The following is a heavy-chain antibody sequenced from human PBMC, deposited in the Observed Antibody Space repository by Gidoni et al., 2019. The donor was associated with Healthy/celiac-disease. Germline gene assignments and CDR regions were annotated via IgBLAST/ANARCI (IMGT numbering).Heavy chain of an antibody. J-gene: IGHJ4*02. CDR3: ARKLGDSSGYYLGY. CDR1: GFTFSSYA. D-gene: IGHD3-22*01. Sequence: QSLLVESGGGVVQRGRSLSLSCASSGFTFSSYAMHWVRQAQGKGLVWVAVISYDGSNKYYADSVKVIFTISRDNSKNTLYLQMNSLRAEDTDVYYCARKLGDSSGYYLGYWGQGTLVTVSS. CDR2: ISYDGSNK. V-gene: IGHV3-30-3*01.